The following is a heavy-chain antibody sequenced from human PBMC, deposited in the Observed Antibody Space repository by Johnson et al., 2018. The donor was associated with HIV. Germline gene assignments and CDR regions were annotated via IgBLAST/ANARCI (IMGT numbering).Heavy chain of an antibody. V-gene: IGHV3-20*01. CDR1: GFTFDDYG. J-gene: IGHJ3*02. CDR3: ARGDGSGSTGAFDI. CDR2: INWKGGSI. D-gene: IGHD3-10*01. Sequence: VQVVESGGGVVRPGGSLRLSCAASGFTFDDYGMSWVRQAPGKGLEWVSGINWKGGSIGYGDSVKGRCTISRDNAKNSLYLQMNSMRDEDTALYHCARGDGSGSTGAFDIWGQGTMVTVSS.